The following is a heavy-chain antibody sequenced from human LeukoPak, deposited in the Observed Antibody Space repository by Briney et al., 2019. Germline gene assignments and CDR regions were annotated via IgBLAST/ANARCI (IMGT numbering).Heavy chain of an antibody. CDR1: GGSISSSSYY. Sequence: PSETLSLTCTVSGGSISSSSYYWGWIRQPPGKGLEWIGEINHSGSTNYNPSLKSRVTISVDTSKNQFSLKLSSVTAADTAVYYCARGRSSGWLNHQEYFQHWGQGTLVTVSS. V-gene: IGHV4-39*07. J-gene: IGHJ1*01. D-gene: IGHD6-19*01. CDR2: INHSGST. CDR3: ARGRSSGWLNHQEYFQH.